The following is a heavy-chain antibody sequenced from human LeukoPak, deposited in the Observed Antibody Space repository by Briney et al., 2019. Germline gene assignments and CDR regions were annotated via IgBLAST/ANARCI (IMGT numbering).Heavy chain of an antibody. V-gene: IGHV3-30*04. Sequence: GGSLRLSCVVSGFAFSNHAIHWVRQAPGKGLEWMAVISYDGSNKYYADSVKGRFTISRDNAKNSLYLQMNSLRAEDTAVYYCAELGITMIGGVWGQGTLVTVSS. CDR2: ISYDGSNK. CDR3: AELGITMIGGV. D-gene: IGHD3-10*02. J-gene: IGHJ4*02. CDR1: GFAFSNHA.